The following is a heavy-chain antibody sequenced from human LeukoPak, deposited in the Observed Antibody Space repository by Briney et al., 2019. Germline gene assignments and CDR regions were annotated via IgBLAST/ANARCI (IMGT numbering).Heavy chain of an antibody. V-gene: IGHV3-11*06. D-gene: IGHD5-12*01. CDR2: ISSSSSYT. CDR1: GFTFSDYY. Sequence: PGGSLRLSCEASGFTFSDYYMSWIRQAQGKGLEWVSYISSSSSYTNYADSVKGRFTISRDNAKNSLYLQMNSLRAEDTAVYYCARVGGYSGYDSPLGIYFDYWGQGTLVTVSS. CDR3: ARVGGYSGYDSPLGIYFDY. J-gene: IGHJ4*02.